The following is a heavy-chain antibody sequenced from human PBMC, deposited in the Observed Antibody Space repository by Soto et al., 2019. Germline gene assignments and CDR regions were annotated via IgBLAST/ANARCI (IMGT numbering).Heavy chain of an antibody. CDR2: IIPMLGTA. CDR1: GGTSAGSA. D-gene: IGHD3-10*01. J-gene: IGHJ4*02. V-gene: IGHV1-69*06. Sequence: QVRLVQSGAGWKNLGPSVRVSCKASGGTSAGSASNWVEQALGQGLEWMGGIIPMLGTANYAQKFQGRVTITADKSTKTAYMELSSLRSEDTAVYYCTRGVPSNAYFDYWGQGTLVTVSS. CDR3: TRGVPSNAYFDY.